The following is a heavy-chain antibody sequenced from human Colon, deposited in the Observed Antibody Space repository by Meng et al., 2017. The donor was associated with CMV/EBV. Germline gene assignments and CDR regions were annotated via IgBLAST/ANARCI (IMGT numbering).Heavy chain of an antibody. V-gene: IGHV3-30*04. CDR1: GFTFSTYA. D-gene: IGHD4-11*01. J-gene: IGHJ5*02. CDR3: ARDATVTPLEDWFDP. CDR2: ISPDGSNK. Sequence: GGSLRLSCAASGFTFSTYAMHWVRQAPGKGLEWVAVISPDGSNKFYPESVKGRFTIYRDNSKNTLYLQLNSLRSDDTAVYYCARDATVTPLEDWFDPWGQGTLVTVSS.